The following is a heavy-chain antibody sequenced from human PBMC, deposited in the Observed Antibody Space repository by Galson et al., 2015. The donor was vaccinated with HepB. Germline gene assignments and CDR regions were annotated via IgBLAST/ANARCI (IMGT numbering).Heavy chain of an antibody. J-gene: IGHJ4*02. CDR1: GFTFSHYA. CDR3: ARENSGTYYGYFDY. CDR2: ISYDGSNK. Sequence: SLRLSCAASGFTFSHYAMHWVRQAPGKGLEWVATISYDGSNKHYADPVRGRFTISRDNSKNTVSLQMNSLSPEATAVYYCARENSGTYYGYFDYWGQGTLVTVSS. V-gene: IGHV3-30-3*01. D-gene: IGHD1-26*01.